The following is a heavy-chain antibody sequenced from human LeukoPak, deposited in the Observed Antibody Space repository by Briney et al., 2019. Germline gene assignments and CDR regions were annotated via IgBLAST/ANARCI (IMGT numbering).Heavy chain of an antibody. D-gene: IGHD6-19*01. J-gene: IGHJ4*02. V-gene: IGHV3-23*01. Sequence: GGSLRLSCAASGFTFSSYAMSWVRQAPGKGLEWVSAISGSGGSTYYADSVKGRFTISRDNSKNTLYLQMNSLRAENTAVYYCAKDESSSGWLPFDYWGQGTLVTVSS. CDR2: ISGSGGST. CDR1: GFTFSSYA. CDR3: AKDESSSGWLPFDY.